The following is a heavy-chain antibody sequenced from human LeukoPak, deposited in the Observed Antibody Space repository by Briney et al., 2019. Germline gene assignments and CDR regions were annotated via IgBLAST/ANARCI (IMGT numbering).Heavy chain of an antibody. CDR1: GFTFSSYC. J-gene: IGHJ4*02. Sequence: GGSLRLSCAASGFTFSSYCMSWVRQAPGKGLEWVANIKQDGSEKYYVDSVKGRFTISRDNAKNSLYLQMNSLRAEDTAVYYCAREARDFWSGYHGGAPFDYWGQGTLVTVSS. V-gene: IGHV3-7*01. D-gene: IGHD3-3*01. CDR2: IKQDGSEK. CDR3: AREARDFWSGYHGGAPFDY.